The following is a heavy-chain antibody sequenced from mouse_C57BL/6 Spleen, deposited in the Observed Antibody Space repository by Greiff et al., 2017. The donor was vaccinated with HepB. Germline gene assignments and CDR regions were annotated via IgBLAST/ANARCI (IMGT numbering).Heavy chain of an antibody. CDR1: GYTFTSYW. J-gene: IGHJ2*01. CDR3: ARSGDYYGSRGFDY. D-gene: IGHD1-1*01. Sequence: QVQLQQPGAELVNPGASVKMSCKASGYTFTSYWITWVKQRPGQGLEWIGDIYPGSGSTNYNEKFKSKATLTVDTSSSTAYMQLSSLTSEDSAVYYCARSGDYYGSRGFDYWGQGTTLTVSS. CDR2: IYPGSGST. V-gene: IGHV1-55*01.